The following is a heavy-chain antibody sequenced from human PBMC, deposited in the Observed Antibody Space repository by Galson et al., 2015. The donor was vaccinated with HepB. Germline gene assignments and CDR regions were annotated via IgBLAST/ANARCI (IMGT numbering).Heavy chain of an antibody. Sequence: SLRLSCAASGFTFSDSYMDWVRQAPGKGLEWVGRVRHKARRYTTDYVASVVGRFTITRDNSKNSLYLQMDSLKTADTSVYYCSRTLLGIDLDYWGQGTLVTVSS. D-gene: IGHD3-3*02. V-gene: IGHV3-72*01. CDR2: VRHKARRYTT. CDR3: SRTLLGIDLDY. J-gene: IGHJ4*02. CDR1: GFTFSDSY.